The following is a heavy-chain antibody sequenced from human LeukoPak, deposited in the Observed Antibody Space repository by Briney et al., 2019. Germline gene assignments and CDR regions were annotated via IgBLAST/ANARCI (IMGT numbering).Heavy chain of an antibody. D-gene: IGHD4-23*01. CDR3: AKGTAVVTIHYFDS. CDR2: ISGSGGST. J-gene: IGHJ4*02. V-gene: IGHV3-23*01. Sequence: ISGSGGSTYYADSVKGRFTTSRDNSKNTLYLQMNSLRAEDTAVYYCAKGTAVVTIHYFDSWGQGTLVTVSS.